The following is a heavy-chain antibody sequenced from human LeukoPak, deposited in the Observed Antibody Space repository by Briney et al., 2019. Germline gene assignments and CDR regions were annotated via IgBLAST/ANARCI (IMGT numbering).Heavy chain of an antibody. J-gene: IGHJ4*02. CDR1: GYIFTSYV. D-gene: IGHD3-22*01. V-gene: IGHV7-4-1*02. CDR2: INTNTGNP. Sequence: GASVKVSCKASGYIFTSYVLHWVRQAPGQGLEWTGCINTNTGNPTYAQGFTGRFVFSLDSSVSTAYLQISSLKADDTAMYYCARGDYETHGYQTRWGQGTLVTVSS. CDR3: ARGDYETHGYQTR.